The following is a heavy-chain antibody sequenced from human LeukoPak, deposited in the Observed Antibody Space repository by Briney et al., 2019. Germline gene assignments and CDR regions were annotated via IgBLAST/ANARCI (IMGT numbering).Heavy chain of an antibody. CDR1: GGSFSGYY. Sequence: SETLCLTCAVYGGSFSGYYWSWIRQPPGEGLEWIGEINHSGSTNYNPSLKSRVTISVDTSKNQFSLKLSSVTAADTAVYYCATTLGYRRFDYWGQGTLVTVSS. CDR3: ATTLGYRRFDY. V-gene: IGHV4-34*01. D-gene: IGHD5-18*01. CDR2: INHSGST. J-gene: IGHJ4*02.